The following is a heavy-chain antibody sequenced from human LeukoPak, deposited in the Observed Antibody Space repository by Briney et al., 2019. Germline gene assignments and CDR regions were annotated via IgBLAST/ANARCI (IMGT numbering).Heavy chain of an antibody. D-gene: IGHD6-19*01. Sequence: PGGSLRLSCAASGFTFSSYAMSWVRQAPGKGLEWVSAISVSGSSTYYADSVKGRFTISRDNSENTLYLQINSLRAEDTALYYCAKAGSGLYYFYYWGQGTLVTVSS. V-gene: IGHV3-23*01. CDR1: GFTFSSYA. CDR3: AKAGSGLYYFYY. CDR2: ISVSGSST. J-gene: IGHJ4*02.